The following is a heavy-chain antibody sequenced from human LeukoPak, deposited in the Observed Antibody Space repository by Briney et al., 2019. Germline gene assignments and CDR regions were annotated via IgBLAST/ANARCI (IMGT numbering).Heavy chain of an antibody. CDR3: ARDSGSWSPFDY. D-gene: IGHD6-13*01. Sequence: SETLSLTCTVSGGSINNYYWNWIRQPAGKGLEWIGRIYTSGSTNYNPSLKSRVTMSVDTSKNQFSLKLSSVTAADTAVYYCARDSGSWSPFDYWGQGTLVTVSS. J-gene: IGHJ4*02. CDR1: GGSINNYY. V-gene: IGHV4-4*07. CDR2: IYTSGST.